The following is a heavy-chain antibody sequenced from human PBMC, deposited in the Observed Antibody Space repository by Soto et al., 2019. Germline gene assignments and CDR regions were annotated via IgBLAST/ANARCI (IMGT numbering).Heavy chain of an antibody. CDR2: IYYSGST. CDR3: ARVRDYDILTGPYWFDP. J-gene: IGHJ5*02. CDR1: GGSISSGGYY. Sequence: PSETLSLTCTFSGGSISSGGYYWSWIRQHPGKGLEWIGYIYYSGSTYYNPSLKSRVTISVDTSKNQFSLKLSSVTAADTAVYYCARVRDYDILTGPYWFDPWGQGTLVTVSS. V-gene: IGHV4-31*03. D-gene: IGHD3-9*01.